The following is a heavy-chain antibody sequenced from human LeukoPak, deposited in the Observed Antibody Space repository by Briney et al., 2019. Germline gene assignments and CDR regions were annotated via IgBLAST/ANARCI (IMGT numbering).Heavy chain of an antibody. V-gene: IGHV4-61*02. CDR1: GDSISSGDYY. Sequence: SETLSLTCTVSGDSISSGDYYWSWIRQPAGKGLEWIGRISSSGSTNYNPSLKSRVTISVDTSKNQFSLKLSSVTAADTAVYYCARQPKSCAPGIFITGKACWFDTWGQGTLVTVSP. CDR2: ISSSGST. D-gene: IGHD3-10*01. J-gene: IGHJ5*02. CDR3: ARQPKSCAPGIFITGKACWFDT.